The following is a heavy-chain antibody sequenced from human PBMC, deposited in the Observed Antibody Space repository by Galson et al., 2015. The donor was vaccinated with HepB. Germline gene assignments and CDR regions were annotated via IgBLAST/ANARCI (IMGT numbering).Heavy chain of an antibody. CDR2: IYYSGST. V-gene: IGHV4-59*01. D-gene: IGHD3-22*01. CDR3: ARASPYYYDSSGSIDY. CDR1: GGSISSYY. J-gene: IGHJ4*02. Sequence: ETLSLTCTVSGGSISSYYWSWIRQPPGKGLEWIGYIYYSGSTNYNPSLKSRVTISVDTSKNQFSLKLSSVTAADTAVYYCARASPYYYDSSGSIDYWGQGTLVTVSS.